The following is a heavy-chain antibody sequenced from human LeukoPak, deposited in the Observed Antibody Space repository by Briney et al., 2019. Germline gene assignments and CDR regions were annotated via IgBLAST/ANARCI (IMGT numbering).Heavy chain of an antibody. CDR2: IYYSGST. V-gene: IGHV4-59*01. Sequence: SETLSLTCAVYGGSFSSYYWSWIRQPPGKGLEWIGYIYYSGSTNYNPSLKSRVTISVDTSKNQFSLKLSSVTAADTAVYYCARGYSGSPGGFDYWGQGTLVTVSS. CDR3: ARGYSGSPGGFDY. CDR1: GGSFSSYY. J-gene: IGHJ4*02. D-gene: IGHD1-26*01.